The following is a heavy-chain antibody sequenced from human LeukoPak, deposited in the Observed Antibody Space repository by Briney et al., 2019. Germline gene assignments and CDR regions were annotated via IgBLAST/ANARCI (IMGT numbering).Heavy chain of an antibody. J-gene: IGHJ4*02. D-gene: IGHD4-17*01. CDR1: GGSITSDIFY. V-gene: IGHV4-31*03. CDR3: ARALSGDYAWLDY. CDR2: IHNSRGT. Sequence: PSETLSLTCTVSGGSITSDIFYWNWIRQHPGKGLEWIGSIHNSRGTSYNPSLESRLTISVDTSENQFSLKLSSVTAADTAVYYCARALSGDYAWLDYWGQGTLVTVSS.